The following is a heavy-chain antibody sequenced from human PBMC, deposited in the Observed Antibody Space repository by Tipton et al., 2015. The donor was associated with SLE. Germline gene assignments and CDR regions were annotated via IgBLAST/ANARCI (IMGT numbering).Heavy chain of an antibody. CDR2: INHSGST. V-gene: IGHV4-34*01. CDR3: AREEPQWLDPL. CDR1: GGSFSGYY. J-gene: IGHJ4*02. D-gene: IGHD6-19*01. Sequence: TLSLTCAVYGGSFSGYYWSWIRQPPGKGLEWIGEINHSGSTNYNPSLKSRVTISVDTSKNQFSLKLSSVTAADTAVYYCAREEPQWLDPLWGQGTLVTVSS.